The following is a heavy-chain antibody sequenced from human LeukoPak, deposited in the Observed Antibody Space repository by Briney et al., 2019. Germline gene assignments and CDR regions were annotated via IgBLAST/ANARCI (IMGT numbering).Heavy chain of an antibody. CDR2: ISSSSSYI. CDR1: GFTFSSCS. D-gene: IGHD6-13*01. J-gene: IGHJ5*02. CDR3: ARDVTAAGTHSWFDP. Sequence: PGGSLRLSCAASGFTFSSCSMNWVRQAPGKGLEWVSSISSSSSYIYYADSVKGRFTISRDNAKNSLYLQMNSLRAEDTAVYYCARDVTAAGTHSWFDPWGQGTLVTVSS. V-gene: IGHV3-21*01.